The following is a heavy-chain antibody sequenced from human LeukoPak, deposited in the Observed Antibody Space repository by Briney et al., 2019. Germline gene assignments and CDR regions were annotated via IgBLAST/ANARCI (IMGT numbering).Heavy chain of an antibody. Sequence: SVKVSCKASGGTFSSYAISWVRQAPGQGLEWMGRIIPIFGTANYAQKFQGGVTITTDESTSTAYMELSSLRSEDTAVYYCARATDYYDSSGSIIGVDYWGQGTLVTVSS. J-gene: IGHJ4*02. D-gene: IGHD3-22*01. CDR2: IIPIFGTA. CDR1: GGTFSSYA. V-gene: IGHV1-69*05. CDR3: ARATDYYDSSGSIIGVDY.